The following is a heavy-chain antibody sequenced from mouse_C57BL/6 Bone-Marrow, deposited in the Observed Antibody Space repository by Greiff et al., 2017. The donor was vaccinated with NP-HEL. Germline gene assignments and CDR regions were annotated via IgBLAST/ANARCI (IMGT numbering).Heavy chain of an antibody. Sequence: VQLQQSGAELARPGASVKLSCKASGYTFTSYGISWVKQRTGQGLEWIGEIYPRSGNTYYNEKFKGKATLTADKSSSTAYMELRSLTSEDSAVYFCARFDYGSHGLAYWGQGTLVTVSA. CDR1: GYTFTSYG. CDR3: ARFDYGSHGLAY. V-gene: IGHV1-81*01. J-gene: IGHJ3*01. CDR2: IYPRSGNT. D-gene: IGHD1-1*01.